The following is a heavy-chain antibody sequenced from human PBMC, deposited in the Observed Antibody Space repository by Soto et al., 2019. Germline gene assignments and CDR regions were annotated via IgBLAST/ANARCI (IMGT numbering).Heavy chain of an antibody. CDR2: VWYDGSNE. CDR3: ARDLYKSGWTGTFDI. CDR1: GFAFDAYN. V-gene: IGHV3-33*01. Sequence: QVQLVESGGGVVQSGGYLKLSCAASGFAFDAYNIHWVRQAPGKGLEWVAFVWYDGSNEYYSGAVKGRFTVSRDNSKNSLYLELNSLRAEDTAVYYWARDLYKSGWTGTFDIWGQGTRVTVSS. D-gene: IGHD6-19*01. J-gene: IGHJ3*02.